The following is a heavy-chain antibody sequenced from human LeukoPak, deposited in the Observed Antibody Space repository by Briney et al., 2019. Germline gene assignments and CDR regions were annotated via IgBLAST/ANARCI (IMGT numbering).Heavy chain of an antibody. J-gene: IGHJ4*02. CDR1: GYIFTSYW. CDR2: IDPSDSYT. Sequence: GESLKISCKGSGYIFTSYWSSGVRQMPGKGLEWRGIIDPSDSYTNYSPSFQGHVTISADKSISTAYLQWGSLKASDTAMYYCARLFDSSGWSKDYWGQGTLVTVSS. D-gene: IGHD6-19*01. V-gene: IGHV5-10-1*01. CDR3: ARLFDSSGWSKDY.